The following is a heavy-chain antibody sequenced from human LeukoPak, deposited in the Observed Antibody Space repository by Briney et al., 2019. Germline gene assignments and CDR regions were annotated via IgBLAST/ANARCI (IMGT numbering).Heavy chain of an antibody. J-gene: IGHJ5*01. V-gene: IGHV4-61*02. D-gene: IGHD6-13*01. CDR2: IYTSGST. Sequence: SQTLSLTCTVSGGSISSGSYYWSWIPQPAGQGLEWIVRIYTSGSTNYNPSLKSRVTISVDTSKNQFSLKLSSVTAADTAVYYCARVGGSSWSTNWFDSWGQGTLVTVSS. CDR3: ARVGGSSWSTNWFDS. CDR1: GGSISSGSYY.